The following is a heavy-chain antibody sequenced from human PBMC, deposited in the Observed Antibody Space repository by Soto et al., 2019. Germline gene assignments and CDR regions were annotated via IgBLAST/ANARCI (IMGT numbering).Heavy chain of an antibody. D-gene: IGHD5-12*01. CDR3: ARHRPRYSGYAFDY. Sequence: SETLSPTCTVSGCSLSSYYWGWVRPPPGKGLEWIGYIYYSGSTNYNPSLKSRVTISVDTSKNQFSLKLSSVTAADTAVYYCARHRPRYSGYAFDYWGQGTLVTVSS. CDR2: IYYSGST. CDR1: GCSLSSYY. V-gene: IGHV4-59*08. J-gene: IGHJ4*02.